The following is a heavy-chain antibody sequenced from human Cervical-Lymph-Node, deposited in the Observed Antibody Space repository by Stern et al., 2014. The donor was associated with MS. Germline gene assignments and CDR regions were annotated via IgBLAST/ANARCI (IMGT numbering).Heavy chain of an antibody. J-gene: IGHJ1*01. CDR3: ARGQQRLS. CDR2: IFSGGST. V-gene: IGHV3-53*01. Sequence: EEQLVESGGGLIQPGGSLRLSCAASGITVSTNYMSWVRQAPGKGLEWISVIFSGGSTYYADSVKGRFTISRDNSRNTMFLQMNSLRRDHTAVYYCARGQQRLSWGQGTLVTVSS. CDR1: GITVSTNY. D-gene: IGHD6-13*01.